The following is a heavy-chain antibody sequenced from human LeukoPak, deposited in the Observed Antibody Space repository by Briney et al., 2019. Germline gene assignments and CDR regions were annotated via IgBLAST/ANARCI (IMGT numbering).Heavy chain of an antibody. Sequence: PGGSLRLSCAASGFTFSSYAMSWVRQAPGKGLEWVSAISGSGGSTYYADSVKGRFTISRDNSKNTLYLQMNSLRAEDTAVYYCARGGYYYDSSGYIIDYWGQGTLVTVSS. D-gene: IGHD3-22*01. CDR3: ARGGYYYDSSGYIIDY. V-gene: IGHV3-23*01. CDR2: ISGSGGST. CDR1: GFTFSSYA. J-gene: IGHJ4*02.